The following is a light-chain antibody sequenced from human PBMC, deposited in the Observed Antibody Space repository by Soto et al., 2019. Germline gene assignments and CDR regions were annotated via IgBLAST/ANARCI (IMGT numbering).Light chain of an antibody. Sequence: EIVLTKSPGTLSLSPGERATLSCRASQSVSSSYLAWYQQKPGQAPRLLIYGASSRATGIPDRFSGSGSGTDFTLTISRLAPEDFAVYYCQQYGGSPFTFGPGTKVDIK. CDR3: QQYGGSPFT. V-gene: IGKV3-20*01. CDR1: QSVSSSY. J-gene: IGKJ3*01. CDR2: GAS.